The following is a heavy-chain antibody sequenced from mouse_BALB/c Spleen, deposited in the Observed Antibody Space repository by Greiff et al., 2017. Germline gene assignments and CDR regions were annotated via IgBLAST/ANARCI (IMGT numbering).Heavy chain of an antibody. CDR1: GYSFTSYT. J-gene: IGHJ2*01. D-gene: IGHD2-1*01. CDR2: ITPSSGYT. CDR3: ALYGTLFDY. V-gene: IGHV1-4*01. Sequence: QVQLQQSGAELASPGASVKMSCKASGYSFTSYTMHWVKKRPGQGLEWIGYITPSSGYTNYNQKFKDKATLTADKSSSTAYMQLSSLTSEDSAVYYCALYGTLFDYWGQGTTLTVSS.